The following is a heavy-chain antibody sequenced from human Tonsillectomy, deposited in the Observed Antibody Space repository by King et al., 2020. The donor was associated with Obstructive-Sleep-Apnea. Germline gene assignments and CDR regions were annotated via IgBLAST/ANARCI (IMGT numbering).Heavy chain of an antibody. Sequence: QVQLQQWGAGLLKPSETLSLTCAVYGGSFSGYYWTWVRQPPDKGLEWIGEINHSGSTKYNPSLKSRVTISVDTSKNQFSLNLNSVTAADTAVYYCARSDIVVVVSATKSSSWFDPWGQGTLVTVSS. J-gene: IGHJ5*02. V-gene: IGHV4-34*01. CDR2: INHSGST. D-gene: IGHD2-15*01. CDR1: GGSFSGYY. CDR3: ARSDIVVVVSATKSSSWFDP.